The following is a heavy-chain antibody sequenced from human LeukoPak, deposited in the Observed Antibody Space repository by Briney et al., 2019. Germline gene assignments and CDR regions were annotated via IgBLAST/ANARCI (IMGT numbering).Heavy chain of an antibody. CDR2: ISYDGSDK. V-gene: IGHV3-30*18. J-gene: IGHJ4*02. CDR1: GFTFGNYG. Sequence: GGSLRLSCAASGFTFGNYGMHWVRQAPGKGLEWVALISYDGSDKYYSDSVKGRFTISRDNSKNTLYLQMNSLRAEDTAVYYCAKDPRRYSRTGGYFDYWGQGTLVTVSS. CDR3: AKDPRRYSRTGGYFDY. D-gene: IGHD6-13*01.